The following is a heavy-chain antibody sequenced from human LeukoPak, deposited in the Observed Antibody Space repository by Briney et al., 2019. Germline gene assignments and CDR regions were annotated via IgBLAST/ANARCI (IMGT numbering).Heavy chain of an antibody. CDR3: ERSNYGDPGGFDY. CDR2: IYYSGSN. V-gene: IGHV4-59*01. Sequence: PSETLSLTCTVSGGSISSYYWSWIRHPPGKGLEWIGYIYYSGSNNYNPSHKSRVTISVDTTKNQFSLKLSSVTAADTAVYYCERSNYGDPGGFDYWGQGTPVTVSS. J-gene: IGHJ4*02. D-gene: IGHD4-17*01. CDR1: GGSISSYY.